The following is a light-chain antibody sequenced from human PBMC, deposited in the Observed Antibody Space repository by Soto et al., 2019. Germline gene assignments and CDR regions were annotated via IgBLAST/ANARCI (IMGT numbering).Light chain of an antibody. CDR2: GNS. Sequence: QSVLTRPPSVSGAPGQRVTISCTGSSSNIGAGYDVHWYQQLPGTAPKLLIYGNSNRPSEVPDRFSGSKSGTSASLAITGLQAEDEADSYCQSYDSRLSGWVVGGGTK. CDR1: SSNIGAGYD. V-gene: IGLV1-40*01. J-gene: IGLJ3*02. CDR3: QSYDSRLSGWV.